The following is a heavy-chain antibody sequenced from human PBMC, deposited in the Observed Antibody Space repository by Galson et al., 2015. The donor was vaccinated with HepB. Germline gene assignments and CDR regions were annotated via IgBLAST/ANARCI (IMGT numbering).Heavy chain of an antibody. CDR3: AKRPYGDYVGLAFDI. J-gene: IGHJ3*02. V-gene: IGHV3-23*01. Sequence: SLRLSCAASGFTFSSYAMSWVRQAPGKGLEWVSAISGSVGSTYYADSVKGRFTISRDNSKNTLYLQMNSLRAEDTAVYYCAKRPYGDYVGLAFDIWGQGTMVTVSS. D-gene: IGHD4-17*01. CDR1: GFTFSSYA. CDR2: ISGSVGST.